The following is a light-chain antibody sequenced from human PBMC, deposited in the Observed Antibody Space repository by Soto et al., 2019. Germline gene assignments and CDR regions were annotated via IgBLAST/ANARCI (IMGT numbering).Light chain of an antibody. J-gene: IGKJ1*01. CDR3: QQYGSSPYVT. CDR2: DAS. CDR1: QSVINSY. Sequence: EIVLTQSPGTLSLSPGERATLSCRASQSVINSYLAWYQQKPGQAPRLLIYDASSRATGIPDRFSGSGSGTDFTLTISRLEPEDFAVYYCQQYGSSPYVTFGQGTKVDIK. V-gene: IGKV3-20*01.